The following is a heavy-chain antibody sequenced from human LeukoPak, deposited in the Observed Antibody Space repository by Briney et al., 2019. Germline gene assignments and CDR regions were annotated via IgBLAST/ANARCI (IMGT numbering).Heavy chain of an antibody. CDR2: ISTDGSST. D-gene: IGHD6-6*01. CDR1: GFTFSSYW. Sequence: GGSLRHSCEASGFTFSSYWMHWVRQTPGRGLVWVSRISTDGSSTSYADSVKGRFTISRDNAKNTLYLQMNGLRAEDTAVYYCAGTIAARGSDYWGQGTLVTVSS. J-gene: IGHJ4*02. CDR3: AGTIAARGSDY. V-gene: IGHV3-74*01.